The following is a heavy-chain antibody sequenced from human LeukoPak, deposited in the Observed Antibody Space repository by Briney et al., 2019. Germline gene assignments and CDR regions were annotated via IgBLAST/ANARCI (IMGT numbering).Heavy chain of an antibody. V-gene: IGHV3-7*05. CDR2: IKPDGSQI. J-gene: IGHJ6*02. D-gene: IGHD4-17*01. CDR1: GFSLSSYW. CDR3: ARDTVTTFRFRDYYYYGMDV. Sequence: GGSLRLSCVVSGFSLSSYWMSWVRQAPGKGLEWVANIKPDGSQIYYVDSVKGRFTISRDNAKNSLNLQMSSLRAEDTAVYYCARDTVTTFRFRDYYYYGMDVWGQGTTVTVSS.